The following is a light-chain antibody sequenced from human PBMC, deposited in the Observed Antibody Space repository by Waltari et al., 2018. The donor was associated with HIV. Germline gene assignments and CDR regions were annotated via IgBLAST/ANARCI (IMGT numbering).Light chain of an antibody. Sequence: EIVLPQSPGTLSLSPGERATLSFRASQTISSSYLAWYQQKPGQAPRLLISGASSRATGIPDRFSGSGSGTDFTLIISRLEPEDFAVYYCQQYGSSPLYTFGQGTKLEIK. CDR3: QQYGSSPLYT. J-gene: IGKJ2*01. CDR2: GAS. CDR1: QTISSSY. V-gene: IGKV3-20*01.